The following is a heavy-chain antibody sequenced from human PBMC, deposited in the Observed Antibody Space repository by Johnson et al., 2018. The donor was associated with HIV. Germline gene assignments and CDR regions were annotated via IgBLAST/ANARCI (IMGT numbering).Heavy chain of an antibody. CDR3: VRDAVGYRDASGRLGGAGFDL. Sequence: QVQLVESGGGVVQPGGSLRLSCAASGFSFSNYGMHWVRQSPGKGLEWVAFIRYDGSNKYYVDSVKGRFTISRDNSQNTLYLQMTSLRPEDTSVYYCVRDAVGYRDASGRLGGAGFDLWGQGTVVTVSS. J-gene: IGHJ3*01. CDR1: GFSFSNYG. CDR2: IRYDGSNK. V-gene: IGHV3-30*02. D-gene: IGHD3-16*01.